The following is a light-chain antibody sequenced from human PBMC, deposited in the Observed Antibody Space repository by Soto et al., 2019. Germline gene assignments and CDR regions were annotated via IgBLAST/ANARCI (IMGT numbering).Light chain of an antibody. J-gene: IGLJ1*01. Sequence: QSVLTQPASVSGSPGQSITISCTGTSSDVGAYNYVSWYQHHPGKVPKLLIYEVTKRPSGVSDRFSGSKSGNTASLTISGLQAEDEADYYCFSYAGDSVYVFGTGTKLTVL. CDR2: EVT. V-gene: IGLV2-23*02. CDR1: SSDVGAYNY. CDR3: FSYAGDSVYV.